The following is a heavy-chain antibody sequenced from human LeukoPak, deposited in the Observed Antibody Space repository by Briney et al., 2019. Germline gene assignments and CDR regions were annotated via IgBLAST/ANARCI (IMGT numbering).Heavy chain of an antibody. CDR1: GGSFSGYY. D-gene: IGHD3-22*01. J-gene: IGHJ5*02. CDR3: ARGRSSVRTMIVVVTRINCFDP. CDR2: INHSGST. Sequence: NASETLSLTCAVSGGSFSGYYCNWIRQPPGQGLEWIGEINHSGSTNYNPSLKRRGTISVDTSKNQFSLKLSSVTAADTAVYYCARGRSSVRTMIVVVTRINCFDPWGQGTLVTVSS. V-gene: IGHV4-34*01.